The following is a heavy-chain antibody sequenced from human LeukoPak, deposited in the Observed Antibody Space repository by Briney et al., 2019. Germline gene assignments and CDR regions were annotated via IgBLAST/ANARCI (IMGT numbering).Heavy chain of an antibody. J-gene: IGHJ6*02. V-gene: IGHV4-59*01. CDR3: ARGRSNYYGMDV. Sequence: SETLSLTCSVSDGSINSYYWNWIRRPPGKGLEGIGYIYYNGNTNYSPSLKSRVTMSVDTSKNLFSLKVSSVTAADTAVYYCARGRSNYYGMDVWGQGTTVTVSS. CDR2: IYYNGNT. D-gene: IGHD1-26*01. CDR1: DGSINSYY.